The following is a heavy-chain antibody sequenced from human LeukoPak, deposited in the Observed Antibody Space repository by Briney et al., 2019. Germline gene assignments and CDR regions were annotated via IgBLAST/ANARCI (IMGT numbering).Heavy chain of an antibody. Sequence: ASVKVSCKASGYTFTSYYMHWVRQAPGQGLEWMGIINPSGGSTSYAQKFQGRVTMTRDTSTSTVYMELSSLRSEDTAVYYCAKSVVVAATLGYFDYWGQGTLVTVSS. CDR3: AKSVVVAATLGYFDY. J-gene: IGHJ4*02. V-gene: IGHV1-46*01. D-gene: IGHD2-15*01. CDR2: INPSGGST. CDR1: GYTFTSYY.